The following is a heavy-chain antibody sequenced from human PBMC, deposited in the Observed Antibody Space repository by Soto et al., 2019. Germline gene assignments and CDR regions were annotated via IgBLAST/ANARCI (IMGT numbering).Heavy chain of an antibody. D-gene: IGHD2-21*01. Sequence: QVQLVQSGAEVKKPGASVKVSCKASGYTFTRYYMHWVRQAPGQGLEWMGIIHPSGGSTSYAQKFQGGVTMTRGTSTSTVYMELISLLSEDTAVYYCARLGGLLVHWGQGTLVTVSS. J-gene: IGHJ4*02. V-gene: IGHV1-46*01. CDR1: GYTFTRYY. CDR3: ARLGGLLVH. CDR2: IHPSGGST.